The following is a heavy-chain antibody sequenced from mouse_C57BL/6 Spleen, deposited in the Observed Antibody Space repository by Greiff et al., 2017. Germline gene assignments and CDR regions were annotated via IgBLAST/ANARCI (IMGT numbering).Heavy chain of an antibody. CDR2: FYPGSGSI. Sequence: VKLQESGAELVKPGASVKLSCKASGYTFTEYTIHWVKQRSGQGLEWIGWFYPGSGSIKYNEKFKDKATLTADKSSSTVYMELSRLTSEDSAVYFCARHAYYYGSSYGYFDVWGTGTTVTVSS. D-gene: IGHD1-1*01. V-gene: IGHV1-62-2*01. CDR3: ARHAYYYGSSYGYFDV. CDR1: GYTFTEYT. J-gene: IGHJ1*03.